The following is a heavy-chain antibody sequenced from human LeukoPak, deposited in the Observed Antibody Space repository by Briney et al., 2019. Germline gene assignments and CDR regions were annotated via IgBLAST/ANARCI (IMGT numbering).Heavy chain of an antibody. CDR2: ISSSGNTI. Sequence: GRSLRLSCAASGFTFNNFEMNWVRQAPGKGLEWVSYISSSGNTIYYADSVKGRFTISRDNAKNSLYLQMNSLRAEDTALYFCARGPPNYYDSSGYFYLWGQGTLVTVSS. J-gene: IGHJ4*02. CDR3: ARGPPNYYDSSGYFYL. D-gene: IGHD3-22*01. V-gene: IGHV3-48*03. CDR1: GFTFNNFE.